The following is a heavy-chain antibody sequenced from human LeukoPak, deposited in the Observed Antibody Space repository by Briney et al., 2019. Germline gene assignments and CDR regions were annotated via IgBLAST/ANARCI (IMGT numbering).Heavy chain of an antibody. J-gene: IGHJ4*02. CDR3: SRLTSSIAAAGQRYYFDF. V-gene: IGHV4-39*07. Sequence: PSQSLCLTRAVSGGSLSSRTYYWGWIRQPPGKGLECIGSNYYSGNTYSNPSLKSRVTMSVDTAQSHLSLKLRAVTASGPFVFSCSRLTSSIAAAGQRYYFDFWGQGTLVTVSS. CDR2: NYYSGNT. CDR1: GGSLSSRTYY. D-gene: IGHD6-25*01.